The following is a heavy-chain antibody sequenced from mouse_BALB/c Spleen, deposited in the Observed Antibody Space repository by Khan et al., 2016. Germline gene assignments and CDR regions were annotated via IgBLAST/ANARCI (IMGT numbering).Heavy chain of an antibody. CDR2: IKTYTGEP. J-gene: IGHJ4*01. CDR3: ASIYDGYYVGLYYAIDY. Sequence: QIQLVQSGPELKKPGETVKISCKASGYTFTNYGMNWVKQAPGKGLQWMGWIKTYTGEPTYADDFKGRFAFTLDTSASTAYLQINNLKNEDTAIYFCASIYDGYYVGLYYAIDYWGQRTSVPVSS. D-gene: IGHD2-3*01. CDR1: GYTFTNYG. V-gene: IGHV9-3-1*01.